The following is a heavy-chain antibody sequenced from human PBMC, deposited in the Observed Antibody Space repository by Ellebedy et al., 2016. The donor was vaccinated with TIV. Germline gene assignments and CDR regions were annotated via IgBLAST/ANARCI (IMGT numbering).Heavy chain of an antibody. J-gene: IGHJ4*02. Sequence: GESLKISCAASGFTFSSYWMSWVRQAPGKGLEWVSAISGSGGSTYYADSVKGRFTISRDNAKNSLYLQMNSLRAEDTAVYYCARDVVGADWGQGTLVTVSS. D-gene: IGHD1-26*01. CDR2: ISGSGGST. CDR3: ARDVVGAD. CDR1: GFTFSSYW. V-gene: IGHV3-23*01.